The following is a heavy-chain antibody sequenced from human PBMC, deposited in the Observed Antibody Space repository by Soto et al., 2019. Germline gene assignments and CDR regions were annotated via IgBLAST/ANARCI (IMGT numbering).Heavy chain of an antibody. Sequence: ASVKVSCKALGYAFSHYGITWVRQAPGQGLEWMGWIGPYNGKTNYAQKLQGRVTMTTDTSTGTAYMELRSLRSDDTAVYFCVRDLDGSGSYYTDYWGQGTLVTVSS. V-gene: IGHV1-18*01. D-gene: IGHD3-10*01. J-gene: IGHJ4*02. CDR2: IGPYNGKT. CDR1: GYAFSHYG. CDR3: VRDLDGSGSYYTDY.